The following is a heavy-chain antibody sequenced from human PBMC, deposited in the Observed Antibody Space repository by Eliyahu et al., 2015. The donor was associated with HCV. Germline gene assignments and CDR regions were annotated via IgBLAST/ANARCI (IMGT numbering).Heavy chain of an antibody. J-gene: IGHJ5*02. CDR1: XGSXTTYY. V-gene: IGHV4-59*01. Sequence: QVQLQESGPGLVKPSETLSLTCTVSXGSXTTYYXSWXRQXPGKGLXWIGXIHYSGSTNYNPSLKSRVTISLDTSKNQFSLNLTSVTAADTAMYYCASGGGGIAVTGTGGWFDPWGQGTLATVSS. CDR2: IHYSGST. CDR3: ASGGGGIAVTGTGGWFDP. D-gene: IGHD6-19*01.